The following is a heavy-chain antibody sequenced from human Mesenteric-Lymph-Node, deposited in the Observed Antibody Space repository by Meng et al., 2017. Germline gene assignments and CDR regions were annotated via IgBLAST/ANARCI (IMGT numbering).Heavy chain of an antibody. J-gene: IGHJ4*02. D-gene: IGHD4-17*01. CDR1: GGSISSGDYY. CDR3: ARGPTTYFDY. CDR2: IYYSGST. V-gene: IGHV4-30-4*01. Sequence: GRPQGAGPGLVQPSQTRSLTCTVSGGSISSGDYYWSWIRQPPGKGLEWIGYIYYSGSTYYNPSLKSRVTISVDTSKNQFSLKLSSVTAADTAVYYCARGPTTYFDYWGQGTLVTVSS.